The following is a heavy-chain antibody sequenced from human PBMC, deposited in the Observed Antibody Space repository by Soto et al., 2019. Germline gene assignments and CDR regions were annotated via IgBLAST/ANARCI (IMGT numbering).Heavy chain of an antibody. CDR2: INPSGGST. V-gene: IGHV1-46*01. D-gene: IGHD1-1*01. CDR1: GYTFTSYY. J-gene: IGHJ4*02. CDR3: ARDQYNWNDFDY. Sequence: GASVKVSCKASGYTFTSYYMHWVLQAPGQGLEWMGIINPSGGSTSYAQKFQGRVTMTRDTSTSTVYMELSSLRSEDTAVYYCARDQYNWNDFDYWGQGTLVTVSS.